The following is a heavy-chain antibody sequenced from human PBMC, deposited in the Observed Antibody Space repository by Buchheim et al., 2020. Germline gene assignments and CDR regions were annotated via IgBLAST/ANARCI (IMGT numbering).Heavy chain of an antibody. D-gene: IGHD4-17*01. CDR1: GGTFSSHA. V-gene: IGHV1-69*06. CDR3: ASPNPWFGDYMLGRYYFDF. J-gene: IGHJ4*02. CDR2: IIPPFGTA. Sequence: QAQLVQSGAEVKKPGSSVKVSCTASGGTFSSHAFTWVRQAPGQGLEWMGGIIPPFGTANYAQKFQGRVTITADNSTSTAYMELNILRSEDTAVYYCASPNPWFGDYMLGRYYFDFWGQGTL.